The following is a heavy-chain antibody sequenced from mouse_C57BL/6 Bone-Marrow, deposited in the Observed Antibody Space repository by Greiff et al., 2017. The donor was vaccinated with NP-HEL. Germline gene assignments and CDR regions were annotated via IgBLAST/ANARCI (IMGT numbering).Heavy chain of an antibody. V-gene: IGHV1-15*01. Sequence: VQRVESGAELVRPGASVTLSCKASGYTFTDYYMHWVKQTPVHGLEWIGAIDPATGGTAYNQKFKVKAILTADKSSSTTYMKLRSLTSEDSAVYYCTRWDYGSSFFDYWGKGTTLTVSS. CDR1: GYTFTDYY. J-gene: IGHJ2*01. CDR2: IDPATGGT. CDR3: TRWDYGSSFFDY. D-gene: IGHD1-1*01.